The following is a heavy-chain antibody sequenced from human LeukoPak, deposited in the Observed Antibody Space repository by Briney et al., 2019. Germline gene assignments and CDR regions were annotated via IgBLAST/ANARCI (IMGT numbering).Heavy chain of an antibody. CDR2: ISSSGSTI. J-gene: IGHJ6*04. V-gene: IGHV3-48*03. CDR1: GFTFDDYA. D-gene: IGHD3-10*02. Sequence: GRSLRLSCVASGFTFDDYAMHWVRQAPGKGLEWVSYISSSGSTIYYADSVKGRFTISRDNAKNSLYLQMNSLRAEDTAVYYCAELGITMIGGVWGKGTTVTISS. CDR3: AELGITMIGGV.